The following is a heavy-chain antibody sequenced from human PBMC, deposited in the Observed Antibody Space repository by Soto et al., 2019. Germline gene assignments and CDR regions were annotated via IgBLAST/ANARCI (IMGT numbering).Heavy chain of an antibody. CDR3: ASGLWTFQH. CDR1: GFTFSSYW. Sequence: GGSLRLSCAVSGFTFSSYWMSWVRQAPGKGLEWVANIKQDGSEKYYVDSVKGRFTISRDNAKNSLYLQMNSLGAEDTAVYFCASGLWTFQHWGQGTLVTVSS. CDR2: IKQDGSEK. J-gene: IGHJ1*01. D-gene: IGHD3-10*01. V-gene: IGHV3-7*01.